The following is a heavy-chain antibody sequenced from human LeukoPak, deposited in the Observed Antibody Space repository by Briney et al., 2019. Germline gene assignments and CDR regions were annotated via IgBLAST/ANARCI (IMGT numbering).Heavy chain of an antibody. V-gene: IGHV1-69*04. CDR3: ARLPDYSEPDFDY. J-gene: IGHJ4*02. D-gene: IGHD4-4*01. CDR2: IIPILGIA. CDR1: GGTFSSYA. Sequence: GASVKVSCKASGGTFSSYAISWVRQAPGQGLEWMGRIIPILGIANYAQKFQGRVTITADKSTSTAYMELSSLGSEDTAVYYCARLPDYSEPDFDYWGQGTLVTVSS.